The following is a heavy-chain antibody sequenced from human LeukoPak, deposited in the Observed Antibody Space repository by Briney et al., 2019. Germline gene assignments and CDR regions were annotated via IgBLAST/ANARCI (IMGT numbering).Heavy chain of an antibody. CDR1: GYTFTNYY. CDR3: VRSYCGGDCQGRAYYFDY. Sequence: ASVKVSCKASGYTFTNYYMHWMRQAPGQGLEWMGIINPSGAGTNYARKFQGRVTLTRDTSTSTLYMELSSLRSEDTAVYYCVRSYCGGDCQGRAYYFDYWGQGTLVTVSS. CDR2: INPSGAGT. V-gene: IGHV1-46*01. D-gene: IGHD2-21*01. J-gene: IGHJ4*02.